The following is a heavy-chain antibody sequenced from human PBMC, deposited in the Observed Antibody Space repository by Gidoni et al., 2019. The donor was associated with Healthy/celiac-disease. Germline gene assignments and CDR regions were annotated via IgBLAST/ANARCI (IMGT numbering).Heavy chain of an antibody. V-gene: IGHV3-21*01. Sequence: EVQLVESGGGLVKPGGSLRLSCAASGFTFSSYSMNWVRQAPGKGLEWVSSISSSSSYIYYADSVKGRFTISRDNAKNSLYLQMNSLRAEDTAVYYCARDGGVRGAISSYYYYYGMDVWGQGTTVTVSS. CDR2: ISSSSSYI. CDR1: GFTFSSYS. CDR3: ARDGGVRGAISSYYYYYGMDV. D-gene: IGHD3-16*01. J-gene: IGHJ6*02.